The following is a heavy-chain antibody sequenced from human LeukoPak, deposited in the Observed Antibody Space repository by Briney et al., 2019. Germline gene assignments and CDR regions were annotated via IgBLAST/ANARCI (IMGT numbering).Heavy chain of an antibody. J-gene: IGHJ5*02. D-gene: IGHD2-21*02. V-gene: IGHV4-59*01. Sequence: SHTLSLTCSVSGGSLSRYYWSWIRQPPRKGLEWIGYIYYSGRTNYNPSLKSRVTISVDTSKNQFSLKLSSVTAADTAVYYCAREYCGGDCYSWWFDPWGQGTLVTVSS. CDR1: GGSLSRYY. CDR3: AREYCGGDCYSWWFDP. CDR2: IYYSGRT.